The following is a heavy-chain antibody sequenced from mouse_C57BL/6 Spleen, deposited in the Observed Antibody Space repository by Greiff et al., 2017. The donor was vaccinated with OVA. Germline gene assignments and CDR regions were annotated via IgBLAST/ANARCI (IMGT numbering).Heavy chain of an antibody. D-gene: IGHD2-5*01. Sequence: VQLQQPGAELVKPGASVKVSCKASGYTFTSYWMHWVKQRPGQGLEWIGRIHPSDSDTNYNQKFKGKATLTVDKSSSTAYMQISSLTSEDSADYYCARYSNYDAMDYWGQGTSVTVSS. CDR1: GYTFTSYW. CDR3: ARYSNYDAMDY. V-gene: IGHV1-74*01. CDR2: IHPSDSDT. J-gene: IGHJ4*01.